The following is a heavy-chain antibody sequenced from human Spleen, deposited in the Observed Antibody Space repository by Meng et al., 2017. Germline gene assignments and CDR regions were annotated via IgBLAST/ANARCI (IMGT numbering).Heavy chain of an antibody. J-gene: IGHJ4*02. V-gene: IGHV1-18*01. Sequence: VQLVQSGAEVKKPGASVKGSCKASGYTFTSYGISWVRQAPGAGLEWMGWISAYNGNTNYAQKLQGRVTMTTDTSTSTAYMELRSLRSDDTAVYYCASSRSGSYYNEGLFDYWGQGTLVTVSS. CDR3: ASSRSGSYYNEGLFDY. CDR2: ISAYNGNT. CDR1: GYTFTSYG. D-gene: IGHD3-10*01.